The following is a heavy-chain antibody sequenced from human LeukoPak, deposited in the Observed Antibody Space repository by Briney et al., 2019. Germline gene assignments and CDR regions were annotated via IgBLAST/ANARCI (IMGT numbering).Heavy chain of an antibody. J-gene: IGHJ4*02. CDR3: ARKDGDY. CDR2: IYSSGST. D-gene: IGHD6-6*01. CDR1: GASITSFH. Sequence: PSETLSLTRTVSGASITSFHWTWIRQPAGKGLEWIGLIYSSGSTIYNPSLQSRVAMSVDMTKNQLSLKLSTVTAADTAMYYCARKDGDYWGQGTLVTVSS. V-gene: IGHV4-4*07.